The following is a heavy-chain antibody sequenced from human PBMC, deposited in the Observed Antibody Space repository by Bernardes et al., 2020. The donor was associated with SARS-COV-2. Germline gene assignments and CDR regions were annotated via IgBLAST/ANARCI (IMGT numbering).Heavy chain of an antibody. CDR2: ISYDGNAK. Sequence: GRSLRLSCAASGFTFSTYGMHWVRQAPGKGLEWVAVISYDGNAKYYVDSVKGRFTISRDNSENTLFLQMSSLKASDTAMYYCARKVELTGDFDYWGQGTLVTVSS. CDR1: GFTFSTYG. D-gene: IGHD1-7*01. CDR3: ARKVELTGDFDY. V-gene: IGHV3-33*08. J-gene: IGHJ4*02.